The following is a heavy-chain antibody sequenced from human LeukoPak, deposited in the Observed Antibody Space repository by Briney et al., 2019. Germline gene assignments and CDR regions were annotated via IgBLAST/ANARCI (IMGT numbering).Heavy chain of an antibody. D-gene: IGHD5-12*01. CDR3: ARDPPLRGYDFV. CDR2: IYYSGST. V-gene: IGHV4-30-4*08. Sequence: SETLSLXCTVSGGSISSGDYYWSWIRQPPGKGLGWIGYIYYSGSTYYNPSLKSRVTISVDTSKNQFSLKLSSVTAADTAVYYCARDPPLRGYDFVWGQGTLVTVSS. J-gene: IGHJ4*02. CDR1: GGSISSGDYY.